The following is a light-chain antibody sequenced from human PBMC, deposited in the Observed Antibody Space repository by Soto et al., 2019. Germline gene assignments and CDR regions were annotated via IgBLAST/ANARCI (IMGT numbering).Light chain of an antibody. CDR1: SSDVGGHNY. V-gene: IGLV2-14*01. CDR2: EVT. J-gene: IGLJ2*01. CDR3: SSYTSTKKGV. Sequence: QSVLTQPASVSGSPGQSITISCTGTSSDVGGHNYVSWYQQHPGTAPKLMIYEVTNRPSGVSNRFSGSKSGNTASLTISGLQAEDQANYYCSSYTSTKKGVFGGGTKVTVL.